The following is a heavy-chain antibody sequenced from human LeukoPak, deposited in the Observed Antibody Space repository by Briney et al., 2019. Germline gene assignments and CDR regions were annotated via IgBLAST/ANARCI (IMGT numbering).Heavy chain of an antibody. CDR2: IGTAGDT. D-gene: IGHD6-13*01. CDR1: GFTFSSYD. Sequence: GGSLRLSCAASGFTFSSYDMHWVRQATGKGLEWVSTIGTAGDTYYPGSVKGRFTISRENAKNSLFLQVNSLRDGGTAVYYCARGGVAAGYAFDIWGQGTMVTVSS. V-gene: IGHV3-13*01. J-gene: IGHJ3*02. CDR3: ARGGVAAGYAFDI.